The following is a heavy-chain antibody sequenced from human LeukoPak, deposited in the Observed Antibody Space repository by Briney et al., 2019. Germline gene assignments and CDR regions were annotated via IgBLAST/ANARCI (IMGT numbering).Heavy chain of an antibody. Sequence: KTSETQSLTCAVYGGSFSGYYWSWIRQPPGKGLEWIGEINHSGSTNYNPSLKSRVTISIDTSRNQFSLQLTSVTAADTAVYYCARAPGLGYCSGGSCFDYYYYYYMDVWGKGTTVTISS. CDR2: INHSGST. D-gene: IGHD2-15*01. V-gene: IGHV4-34*01. CDR1: GGSFSGYY. J-gene: IGHJ6*03. CDR3: ARAPGLGYCSGGSCFDYYYYYYMDV.